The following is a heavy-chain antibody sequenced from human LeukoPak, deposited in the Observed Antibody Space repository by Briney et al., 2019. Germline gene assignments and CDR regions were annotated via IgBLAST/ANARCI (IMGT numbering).Heavy chain of an antibody. V-gene: IGHV3-64*01. CDR1: GYTFTGYY. J-gene: IGHJ4*02. Sequence: SCKASGYTFTGYYMHWVRQAPGKGLEYVSAISSNGGSTYYANSVKGRFTISRDNSKNTLYLQMGSLRAEDMAVYYCARVFSGWYRDDYWGQGTLVTVSS. CDR3: ARVFSGWYRDDY. D-gene: IGHD6-19*01. CDR2: ISSNGGST.